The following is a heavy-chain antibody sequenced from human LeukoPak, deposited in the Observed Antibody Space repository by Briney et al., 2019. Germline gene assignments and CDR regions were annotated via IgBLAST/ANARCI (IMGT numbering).Heavy chain of an antibody. Sequence: GGSLRLSCAASGFTFSSYGMHWVRQAPGKGLEWVAFIRYDGSNKYYADSVKGRFTISRDNSKNTLYLQMNSLRAEDTAVYYCAKAVAYPEYYFDYWGQGTLVTVSS. V-gene: IGHV3-30*02. J-gene: IGHJ4*02. CDR2: IRYDGSNK. CDR1: GFTFSSYG. CDR3: AKAVAYPEYYFDY. D-gene: IGHD6-19*01.